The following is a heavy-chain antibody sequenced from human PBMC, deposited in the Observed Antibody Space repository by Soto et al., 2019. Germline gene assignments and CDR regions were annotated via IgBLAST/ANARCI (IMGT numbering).Heavy chain of an antibody. CDR2: INAGNGNT. V-gene: IGHV1-3*01. D-gene: IGHD3-16*01. CDR3: ARDQXPNGGGSRYYYYYGMDV. CDR1: GYTFTSYA. Sequence: WASVKVSCKASGYTFTSYAMHWVRRAPGQRLEWMGWINAGNGNTKYSQKFQGRVTITRDTSASTAYMELSSLRSEDTAVYYCARDQXPNGGGSRYYYYYGMDVWGQGTTVTVSS. J-gene: IGHJ6*02.